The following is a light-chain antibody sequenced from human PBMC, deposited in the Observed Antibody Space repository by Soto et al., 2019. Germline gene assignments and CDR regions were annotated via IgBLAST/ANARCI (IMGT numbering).Light chain of an antibody. Sequence: QSVPTQPASVSGSPGQSITISCTGTSSDVGGYNYVSWYQHHPGKAPKLIIYEVSNRPSGVSNRFSGSKSGNTASLTVSRLQAEDEADYYCTSYTSSSTYVFGNGTKVTVL. J-gene: IGLJ1*01. CDR1: SSDVGGYNY. CDR2: EVS. V-gene: IGLV2-14*01. CDR3: TSYTSSSTYV.